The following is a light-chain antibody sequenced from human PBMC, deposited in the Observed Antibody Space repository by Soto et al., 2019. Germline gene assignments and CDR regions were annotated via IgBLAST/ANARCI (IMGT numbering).Light chain of an antibody. J-gene: IGKJ4*01. CDR1: QTIGSTY. CDR2: GTS. CDR3: QQYASSPLLT. Sequence: EIVLTQAPGTLSLSPGETATLSCRASQTIGSTYLAWYQHKPGQAPRLLIFGTSSRATGIPDRFSGSGSGTDFTLTIIRLEPEDFAFYYCQQYASSPLLTFGGGTRVEIK. V-gene: IGKV3-20*01.